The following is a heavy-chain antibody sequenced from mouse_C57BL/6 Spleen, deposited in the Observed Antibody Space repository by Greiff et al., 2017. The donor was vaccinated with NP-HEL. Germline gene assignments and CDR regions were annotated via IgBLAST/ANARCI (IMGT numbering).Heavy chain of an antibody. CDR2: IHPNSGST. D-gene: IGHD2-4*01. CDR1: GYTFTSYW. J-gene: IGHJ4*01. V-gene: IGHV1-64*01. CDR3: ARFYYDYDDYAMDY. Sequence: VQLQQSGAELVKPGASVKLSCKASGYTFTSYWMHWVKQRPGQGLEWIGMIHPNSGSTNYNEKFKSKATLTVDKSSSTAYMQLSSLTSEDSAVYYCARFYYDYDDYAMDYWGQGTSVTVSS.